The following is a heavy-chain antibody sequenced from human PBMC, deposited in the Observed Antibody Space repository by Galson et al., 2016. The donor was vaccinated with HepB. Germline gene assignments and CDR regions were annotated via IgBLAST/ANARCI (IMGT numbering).Heavy chain of an antibody. D-gene: IGHD3-9*01. J-gene: IGHJ4*02. CDR2: LSGVGGSA. CDR3: ARVGGYSDWLLHFDY. V-gene: IGHV3-23*01. CDR1: GFTFSSYA. Sequence: SLRLSCAASGFTFSSYAMSWVRQAPGKGLEWVSALSGVGGSAYYADSVKGRFAISRDNSNNTMFLQMNSLRAEDTAVYYCARVGGYSDWLLHFDYWGQGTLVTVSS.